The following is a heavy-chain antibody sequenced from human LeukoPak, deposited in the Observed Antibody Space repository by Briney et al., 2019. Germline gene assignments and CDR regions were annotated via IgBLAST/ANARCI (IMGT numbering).Heavy chain of an antibody. J-gene: IGHJ4*02. Sequence: GGSLRLSCAASGFTFRDYYMSWIRQAPGKGLGWVSYISSSGSTIYYAYSVKGRFTISRDNAKNSLYLQMNSLRAEDTAVYYCARGSYYDSSGDLDYWGQGTLVTVSS. CDR3: ARGSYYDSSGDLDY. D-gene: IGHD3-22*01. CDR1: GFTFRDYY. V-gene: IGHV3-11*01. CDR2: ISSSGSTI.